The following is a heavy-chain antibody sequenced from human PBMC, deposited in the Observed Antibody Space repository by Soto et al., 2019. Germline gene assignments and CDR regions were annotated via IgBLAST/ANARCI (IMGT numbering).Heavy chain of an antibody. Sequence: EVQVVESGGTLVQPEGSLRLSCAAAGFTFTNYWMHWVRQAPGKGLVWVSRINGDGSNAFYADSVKCRFTISRDNAKNTVYLQMNSLRAEDTAIYYCARGIQYRYGMDVWGQGTTVTVSS. CDR2: INGDGSNA. CDR3: ARGIQYRYGMDV. CDR1: GFTFTNYW. V-gene: IGHV3-74*01. D-gene: IGHD4-4*01. J-gene: IGHJ6*02.